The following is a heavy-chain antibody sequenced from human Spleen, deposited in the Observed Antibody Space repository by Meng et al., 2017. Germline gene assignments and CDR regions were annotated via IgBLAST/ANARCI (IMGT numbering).Heavy chain of an antibody. Sequence: QVQLKQWGAGLLKPSESLSLTCAIYGGSFSVYYWNWMRQPPGKGLEWICEVDHTGSTNCNPSLKSRVTTSVDTSKKQYFLKLSSVTAADSAVYYCMIFSTGADYWAQGTLVTVSS. CDR1: GGSFSVYY. J-gene: IGHJ4*02. CDR3: MIFSTGADY. V-gene: IGHV4-34*01. D-gene: IGHD6-19*01. CDR2: VDHTGST.